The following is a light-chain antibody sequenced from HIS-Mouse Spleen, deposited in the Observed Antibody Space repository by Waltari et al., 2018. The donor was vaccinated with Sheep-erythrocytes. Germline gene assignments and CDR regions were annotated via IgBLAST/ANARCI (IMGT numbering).Light chain of an antibody. CDR2: EGS. Sequence: QSALTQPASVSWSPGPSITISVTGTSSDVGGYNLVSWYQQHPGKAPKLMFYEGSKRPSGVSNRFSGSKSGNTASLTISGLQAEDEADYYCCSYAGSSTPWVFGGGTKLTVL. CDR3: CSYAGSSTPWV. V-gene: IGLV2-23*01. CDR1: SSDVGGYNL. J-gene: IGLJ3*02.